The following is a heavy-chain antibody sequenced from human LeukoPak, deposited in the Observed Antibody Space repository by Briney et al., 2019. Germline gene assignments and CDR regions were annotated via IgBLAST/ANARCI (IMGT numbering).Heavy chain of an antibody. Sequence: GGSLRLSCAASGFTFSSYWMHWVRQAPGKGLVWVSRINSDGSSTSYADSVKGRFTISRDNAKNSLYLQMNSLRAEDTAVYYCARVVVRGDLSRDWFDPWGQGTLVTVSS. V-gene: IGHV3-74*01. CDR2: INSDGSST. CDR3: ARVVVRGDLSRDWFDP. D-gene: IGHD3-10*01. J-gene: IGHJ5*02. CDR1: GFTFSSYW.